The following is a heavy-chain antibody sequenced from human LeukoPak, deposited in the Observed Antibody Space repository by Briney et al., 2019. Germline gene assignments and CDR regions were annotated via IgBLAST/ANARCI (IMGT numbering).Heavy chain of an antibody. CDR2: IYPGDSDT. V-gene: IGHV5-51*01. D-gene: IGHD6-13*01. CDR3: AATSHVGIAAAGTGWFDP. Sequence: GESLKISCKGSGYSFTSYWIGWVRQMPGKGLEWMGIIYPGDSDTRYSPSFQGQVTISADKSISTAYLQWSSLKASDTAMYYCAATSHVGIAAAGTGWFDPWGQGTLVTVSS. CDR1: GYSFTSYW. J-gene: IGHJ5*02.